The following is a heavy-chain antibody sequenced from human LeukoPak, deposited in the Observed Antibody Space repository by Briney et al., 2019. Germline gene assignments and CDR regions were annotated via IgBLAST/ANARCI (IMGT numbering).Heavy chain of an antibody. CDR3: AGSGYYDFWSGQFNWFDP. CDR2: IYYSGST. CDR1: GGSISSSSYY. D-gene: IGHD3-3*01. J-gene: IGHJ5*02. Sequence: SETLSLTCTVPGGSISSSSYYWGWIRLPPGKGLEWIGRIYYSGSTYYNTSLKRRVTISVDTSKRQFSLKLSSVTAADTAVYYCAGSGYYDFWSGQFNWFDPWGQGTLVTVSS. V-gene: IGHV4-39*01.